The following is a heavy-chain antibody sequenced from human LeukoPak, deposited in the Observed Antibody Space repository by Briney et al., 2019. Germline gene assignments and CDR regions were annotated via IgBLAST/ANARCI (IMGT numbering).Heavy chain of an antibody. CDR3: ARDRIEMATITFKWRPADYYGMDV. V-gene: IGHV4-39*07. J-gene: IGHJ6*02. CDR2: IYYSGST. CDR1: GGSISSSSYY. Sequence: SETLSLTCTVSGGSISSSSYYWGWIRQPPGKGLEWIGSIYYSGSTYYNPSLKSRVTISVDTSKNQFSLKLSSVTAADTAVYYCARDRIEMATITFKWRPADYYGMDVWGQGTTVTVSS. D-gene: IGHD5-24*01.